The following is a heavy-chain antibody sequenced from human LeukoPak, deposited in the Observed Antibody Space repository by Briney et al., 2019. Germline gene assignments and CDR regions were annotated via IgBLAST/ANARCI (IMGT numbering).Heavy chain of an antibody. J-gene: IGHJ3*02. CDR3: ATYYYDSSGYYYTHAFDI. D-gene: IGHD3-22*01. CDR1: GFTFSSYS. V-gene: IGHV3-21*01. CDR2: ISSSSSYI. Sequence: GGSLRLSCAAPGFTFSSYSMNWVRQAPGKGLEWVSSISSSSSYIYYADSVKGRFTISRDNAKNSLYLQMNSLRAEDTAVYYCATYYYDSSGYYYTHAFDIWGQGTMVTVSS.